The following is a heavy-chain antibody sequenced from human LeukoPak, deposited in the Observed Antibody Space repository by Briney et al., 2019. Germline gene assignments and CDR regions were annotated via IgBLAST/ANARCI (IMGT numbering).Heavy chain of an antibody. V-gene: IGHV4-34*01. J-gene: IGHJ4*02. D-gene: IGHD6-19*01. CDR3: ARSGYIAVAGPLGFDY. CDR2: INHSGST. CDR1: GGSFSGYY. Sequence: SETLSLTCAVYGGSFSGYYWSWIRQPPGKGLEWIGEINHSGSTNYNPSLKSRVTISVDTSKNQFSLKLSSVTAADTAVYYCARSGYIAVAGPLGFDYWGQGTLVTVSS.